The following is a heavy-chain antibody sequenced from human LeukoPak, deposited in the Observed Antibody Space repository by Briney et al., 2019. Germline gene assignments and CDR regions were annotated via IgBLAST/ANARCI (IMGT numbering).Heavy chain of an antibody. J-gene: IGHJ4*02. CDR1: GGTFSSYA. CDR3: ARDSPYGDYIYY. Sequence: GASVKVSCKASGGTFSSYAISWVRQAPGQGLEWMGRIIPILGIANYAQKFQGRVTITADKSTSTAYMELSSLRSEDTAVYYCARDSPYGDYIYYWGRGTLVTVSS. V-gene: IGHV1-69*04. D-gene: IGHD4-17*01. CDR2: IIPILGIA.